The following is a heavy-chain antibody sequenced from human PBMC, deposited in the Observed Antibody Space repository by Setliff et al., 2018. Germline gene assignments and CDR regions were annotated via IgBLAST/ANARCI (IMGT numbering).Heavy chain of an antibody. CDR2: IYSGGRSA. V-gene: IGHV3-23*03. Sequence: GESLKISCVVSGFTFSDFGMSWVRQAPGKGLEWVSIIYSGGRSAYSTGSVKGRFTISRDDSKNMLYLQMDSLRAEDTAVYFCARRVVGNYFDHWGQGTPVTVSS. J-gene: IGHJ4*02. CDR3: ARRVVGNYFDH. CDR1: GFTFSDFG. D-gene: IGHD2-21*01.